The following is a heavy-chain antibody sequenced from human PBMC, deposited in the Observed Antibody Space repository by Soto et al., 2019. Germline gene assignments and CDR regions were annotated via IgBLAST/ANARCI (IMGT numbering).Heavy chain of an antibody. D-gene: IGHD4-17*01. CDR1: GVTGSSTY. CDR2: IYSGGST. CDR3: ARDLNYGLFDY. V-gene: IGHV3-53*01. J-gene: IGHJ4*02. Sequence: GGSLRLSCAASGVTGSSTYMSWVRQAPGKGLEWVSVIYSGGSTYYADSVKGRFAISRDNAKNSLYLQMNSLRAEDTAVYYCARDLNYGLFDYWGQGTLVTVSS.